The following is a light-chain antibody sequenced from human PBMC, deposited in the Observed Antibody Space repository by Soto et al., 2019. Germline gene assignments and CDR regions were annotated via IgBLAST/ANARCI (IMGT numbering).Light chain of an antibody. V-gene: IGLV2-14*03. CDR2: DVS. J-gene: IGLJ1*01. Sequence: QSALTQPASVSGSPGQSITISCTGTSSDIGGYNYVSWYQQHPGKAPKLMIYDVSSRPSGVSNRFSGSKSGNTASLTISGLQAEDEADYYCSSDTSSSTYVFGTGTKLTVL. CDR3: SSDTSSSTYV. CDR1: SSDIGGYNY.